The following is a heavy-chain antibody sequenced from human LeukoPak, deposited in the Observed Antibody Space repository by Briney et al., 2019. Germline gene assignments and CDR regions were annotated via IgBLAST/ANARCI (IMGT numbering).Heavy chain of an antibody. D-gene: IGHD3-3*01. CDR2: ISSSSSYI. J-gene: IGHJ4*02. V-gene: IGHV3-21*01. CDR1: GFTFSSYS. Sequence: PGGSLRLSCAASGFTFSSYSMNWVRQAPGKGLEWVSSISSSSSYIYYADSVKGRFTIPRDNAKNSLYLQMNSLRAEDTAVYYCARPYYDFWSGYSTYFDYWGQGTLVTVSS. CDR3: ARPYYDFWSGYSTYFDY.